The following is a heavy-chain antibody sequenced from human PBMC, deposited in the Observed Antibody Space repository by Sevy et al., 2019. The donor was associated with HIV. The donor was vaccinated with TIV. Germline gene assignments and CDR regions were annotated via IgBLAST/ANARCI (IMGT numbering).Heavy chain of an antibody. CDR2: FDPEDGET. V-gene: IGHV1-24*01. CDR3: ATDPRIAAAGTHFDY. Sequence: ASVKVSCKVSGYTLTELSMHWVRQAPGKGLEWMGGFDPEDGETIYAKKFQGRVTMTEDTSTDTAYMELSSLRSEDTAVYYCATDPRIAAAGTHFDYWGQGTLVTVSS. CDR1: GYTLTELS. J-gene: IGHJ4*02. D-gene: IGHD6-13*01.